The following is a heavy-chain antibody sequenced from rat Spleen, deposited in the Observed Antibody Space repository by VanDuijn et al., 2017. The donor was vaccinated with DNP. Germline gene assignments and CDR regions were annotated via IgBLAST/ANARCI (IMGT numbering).Heavy chain of an antibody. D-gene: IGHD1-2*01. CDR2: IGTGGTT. CDR3: VREAAAISD. J-gene: IGHJ2*01. Sequence: QVQLKESGPGLVQPSQTLSLACTVSGFSLTNYHVHWVRQPSGKGLEWMGIIGTGGTTEYNPILKSRLSISRDTSKSQVFLKMNSLQTEETAMYFCVREAAAISDWGQGVMVTVSS. V-gene: IGHV2-43*01. CDR1: GFSLTNYH.